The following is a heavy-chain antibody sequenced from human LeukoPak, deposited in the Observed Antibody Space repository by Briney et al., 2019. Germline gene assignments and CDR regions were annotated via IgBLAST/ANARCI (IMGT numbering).Heavy chain of an antibody. Sequence: GGSLRLSCAASGFTFSSYGMHWVRQAPGKGLEWVAFIRYDGSYKYYADSVKGRFTISRDNSKNTLYLKINSLRAEDTAVYYCAKDAGGGSSSHYWGQGTLVTVSS. V-gene: IGHV3-30*02. CDR3: AKDAGGGSSSHY. J-gene: IGHJ4*02. CDR1: GFTFSSYG. CDR2: IRYDGSYK. D-gene: IGHD1-26*01.